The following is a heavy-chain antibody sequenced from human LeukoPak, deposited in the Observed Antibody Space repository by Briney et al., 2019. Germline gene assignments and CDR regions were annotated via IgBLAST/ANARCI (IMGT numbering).Heavy chain of an antibody. D-gene: IGHD3-10*01. CDR3: ARDPHPGEYSGSGSYYQ. CDR1: GFTFSSYW. V-gene: IGHV3-7*01. J-gene: IGHJ4*02. Sequence: GGSLRLSCAASGFTFSSYWMNWVRQAPGKGLEWVANIKQDGSEKYYVDSVKGRLTISRDNAKNSLYLQMNSLRAEDTAVYYCARDPHPGEYSGSGSYYQWGQGTLVTVSS. CDR2: IKQDGSEK.